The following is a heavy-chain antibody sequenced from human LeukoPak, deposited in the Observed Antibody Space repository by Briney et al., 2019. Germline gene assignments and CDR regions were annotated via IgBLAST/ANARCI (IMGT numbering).Heavy chain of an antibody. CDR2: ISSSGSTI. CDR1: GFTFSSYS. CDR3: ARDEKYSSSWYY. Sequence: QAGGSLRLSCAASGFTFSSYSMNWVRQAPGKGLEWVSYISSSGSTIYYADSVKGRSTISRDNAKNSLYLQMNSLRAEDTAVYYGARDEKYSSSWYYWGQGTLVTVSS. V-gene: IGHV3-48*04. J-gene: IGHJ4*02. D-gene: IGHD6-13*01.